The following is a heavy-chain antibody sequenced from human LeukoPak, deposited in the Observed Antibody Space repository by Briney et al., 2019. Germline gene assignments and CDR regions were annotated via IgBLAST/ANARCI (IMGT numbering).Heavy chain of an antibody. CDR3: ARSSPFVVVVAAKNWFDP. D-gene: IGHD2-15*01. J-gene: IGHJ5*02. V-gene: IGHV1-24*01. Sequence: ASVKVSCKVSGYTLTELSMHWMRQAPGKGLEWMGGFDPEDGETIYAQKFQGRVTMTEDTSTDTAYMELSSLRSEDTAVYYCARSSPFVVVVAAKNWFDPWGQGTLVTVSS. CDR1: GYTLTELS. CDR2: FDPEDGET.